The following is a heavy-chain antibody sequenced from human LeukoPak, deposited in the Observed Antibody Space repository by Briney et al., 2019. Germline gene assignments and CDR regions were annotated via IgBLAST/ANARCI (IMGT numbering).Heavy chain of an antibody. CDR2: IYHSGST. V-gene: IGHV4-38-2*01. Sequence: KPSETLSLTCAVSGYSISSGYHWGWIRQPPGKGLEWIGRIYHSGSTYYNPSLKSRVTISVDTSKNQFSLKLSSVTAADTAVYYCARHYRARYCSGGSCYSNAYYYYYMDVWGKGTTVTVS. D-gene: IGHD2-15*01. J-gene: IGHJ6*03. CDR3: ARHYRARYCSGGSCYSNAYYYYYMDV. CDR1: GYSISSGYH.